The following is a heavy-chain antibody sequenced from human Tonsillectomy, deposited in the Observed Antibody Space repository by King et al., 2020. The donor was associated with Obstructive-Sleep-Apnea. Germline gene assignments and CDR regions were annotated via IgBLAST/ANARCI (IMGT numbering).Heavy chain of an antibody. CDR2: ISSSGDII. CDR1: GFTFSDYY. D-gene: IGHD3-10*01. CDR3: ARDQNYYGSGRIFDY. V-gene: IGHV3-11*01. J-gene: IGHJ4*02. Sequence: VQLVESGGGLVKPGGSLRLSCAASGFTFSDYYMSWIRQAPGKGLEWVSKISSSGDIIYYADFVRGRFTISRDNAKNSLYLQMNSLRAEDTAVYYCARDQNYYGSGRIFDYWGQGTLVTVSS.